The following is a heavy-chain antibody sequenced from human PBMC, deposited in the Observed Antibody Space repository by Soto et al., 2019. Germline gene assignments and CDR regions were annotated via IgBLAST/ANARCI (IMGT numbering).Heavy chain of an antibody. D-gene: IGHD2-15*01. V-gene: IGHV4-59*01. CDR2: IYYSGST. J-gene: IGHJ4*02. CDR1: GDSISGYY. Sequence: LSETLSLTCTVSGDSISGYYWSWIRLPPGKGLEWLGYIYYSGSTNYNPSPQGPVTMPVDTSKNQFSLKLTSVTAADTALYFCAKYRRTEAEGYTFDYWGQGALATVSS. CDR3: AKYRRTEAEGYTFDY.